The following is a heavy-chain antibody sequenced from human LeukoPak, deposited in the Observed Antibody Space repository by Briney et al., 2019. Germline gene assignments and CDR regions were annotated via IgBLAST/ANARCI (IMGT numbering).Heavy chain of an antibody. D-gene: IGHD3-22*01. CDR1: GFTFDDYA. Sequence: GGSLRLSCAASGFTFDDYAMSWVRQAPGKGLEWVSGINWNAGSTGYADSVKGRFTISRDNAKNSLYLQMNSLRAEDTAVYYCAGTNYYDSSGYYSSFDYWGQGTLVTVSS. J-gene: IGHJ4*02. CDR2: INWNAGST. CDR3: AGTNYYDSSGYYSSFDY. V-gene: IGHV3-20*04.